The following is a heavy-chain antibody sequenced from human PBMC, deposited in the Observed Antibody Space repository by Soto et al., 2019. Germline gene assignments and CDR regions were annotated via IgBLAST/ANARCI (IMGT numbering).Heavy chain of an antibody. CDR1: GYTFTNVG. D-gene: IGHD3-16*01. J-gene: IGHJ4*02. V-gene: IGHV1-18*01. CDR2: ISAYNGNT. Sequence: ASVRVSCKASGYTFTNVGISWVRQSPGQGLEWMGWISAYNGNTNYAQNFQGRVTMTTDTSTSTAYMELRSLRSDDTAVYYCARGGTPLDYWGQGTLVTVSS. CDR3: ARGGTPLDY.